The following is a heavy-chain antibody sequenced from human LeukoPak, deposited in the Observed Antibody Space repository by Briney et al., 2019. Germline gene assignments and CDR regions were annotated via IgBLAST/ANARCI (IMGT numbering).Heavy chain of an antibody. CDR1: GFASSTYA. Sequence: GGSLRLSCAASGFASSTYAMSWVRQAPEKGLEWVAAISATDRRTYYADSVKGRFTISRDNAKNSQYLQMNSLRAEDTAMYYCARIGYSSSSLDYWGQGTLVAVSS. CDR2: ISATDRRT. J-gene: IGHJ4*02. V-gene: IGHV3-23*01. CDR3: ARIGYSSSSLDY. D-gene: IGHD6-6*01.